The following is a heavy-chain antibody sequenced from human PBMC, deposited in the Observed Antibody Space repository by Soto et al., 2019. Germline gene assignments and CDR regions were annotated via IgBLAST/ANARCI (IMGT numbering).Heavy chain of an antibody. Sequence: ASVKVSCKASGYTFTSYAMHWVRQAPGQRLEWMGWINAGNGNTKYSQKFQGRVTLTRDTSASTAYMELSSLRSEDTAVYFCARNGVGTHRFDYCGQGTLVTVSS. V-gene: IGHV1-3*01. CDR1: GYTFTSYA. J-gene: IGHJ4*02. D-gene: IGHD1-26*01. CDR3: ARNGVGTHRFDY. CDR2: INAGNGNT.